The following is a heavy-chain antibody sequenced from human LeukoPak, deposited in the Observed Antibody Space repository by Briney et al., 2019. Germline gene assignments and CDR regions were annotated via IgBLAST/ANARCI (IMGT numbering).Heavy chain of an antibody. J-gene: IGHJ4*02. Sequence: PGGSLRLSCAASGFTFRDYGMRWVRQAPDKGLEWVASIRNDGSDKYYEDSVKGRFAISRDNSKNTVHLQMDSLRAEDSAVYYCVKRGSGSYDVDYWGQGTLVTVSS. CDR2: IRNDGSDK. CDR3: VKRGSGSYDVDY. CDR1: GFTFRDYG. V-gene: IGHV3-30*02. D-gene: IGHD1-26*01.